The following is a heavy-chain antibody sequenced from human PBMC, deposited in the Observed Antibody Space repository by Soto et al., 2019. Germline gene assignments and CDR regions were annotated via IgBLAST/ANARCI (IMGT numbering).Heavy chain of an antibody. CDR3: ARCVVPSAIPYWFDP. CDR2: ISSSGDYV. CDR1: GFTFSSHA. J-gene: IGHJ5*02. V-gene: IGHV3-21*01. Sequence: EVQLVESGGGLVKPGGSLRLSCGASGFTFSSHAMNWVRQAPGKGLGWVSSISSSGDYVSYADSVRGRFTISPDNAKNSLFLQMSSLRADDTAVYFCARCVVPSAIPYWFDPWGQGTLVTVSS. D-gene: IGHD2-2*01.